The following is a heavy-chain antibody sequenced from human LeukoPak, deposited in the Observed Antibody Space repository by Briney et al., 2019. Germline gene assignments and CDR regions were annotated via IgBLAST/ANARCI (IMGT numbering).Heavy chain of an antibody. J-gene: IGHJ4*02. CDR3: ATLPGGDTLPDS. V-gene: IGHV3-23*01. CDR1: GFPFSSCT. Sequence: GGSLTLLCTPSGFPFSSCTVNGIRQAPGKGLEWVSGISDSGDRTHYADSVKGRFTVSRDNSKDTLYLQMNSLRAEDTAVYYCATLPGGDTLPDSWGQGNLVTVSS. CDR2: ISDSGDRT. D-gene: IGHD3-16*01.